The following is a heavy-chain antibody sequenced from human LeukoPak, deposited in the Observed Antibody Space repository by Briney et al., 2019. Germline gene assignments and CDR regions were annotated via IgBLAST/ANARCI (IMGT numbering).Heavy chain of an antibody. CDR2: IYYSGST. V-gene: IGHV4-61*08. Sequence: PSETLSLTCTVSGGSVSSGAYYWSWIRQPPGKGLEGIGYIYYSGSTNYNPSLKSRVTISIDTSKNQFSLKLSSVTAADTAVYYCARVDPVGATTDYWGQGTLVTVSS. D-gene: IGHD1-26*01. CDR1: GGSVSSGAYY. CDR3: ARVDPVGATTDY. J-gene: IGHJ4*02.